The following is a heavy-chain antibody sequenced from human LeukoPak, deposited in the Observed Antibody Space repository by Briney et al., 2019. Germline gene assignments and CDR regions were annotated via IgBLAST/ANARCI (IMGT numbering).Heavy chain of an antibody. V-gene: IGHV4-38-2*02. CDR1: GYSISSGYY. Sequence: PSETLSLTCTVSGYSISSGYYWGWIRQSPGKGLEWFGSFNQSGSTYYNPSLRSRVATSVVTTKNQFSLKLNSVTAADTAVYYCAREGGGFDYWGQGTLVTVSS. CDR2: FNQSGST. J-gene: IGHJ4*02. D-gene: IGHD1-26*01. CDR3: AREGGGFDY.